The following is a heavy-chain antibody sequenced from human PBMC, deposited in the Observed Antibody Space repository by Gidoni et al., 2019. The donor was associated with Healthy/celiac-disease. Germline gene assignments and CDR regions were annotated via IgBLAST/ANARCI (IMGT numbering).Heavy chain of an antibody. J-gene: IGHJ3*02. CDR2: IWYDGSNK. Sequence: QVQLVESGGGVVQPGRSLRLSCAASGFTLSSYGMHWVRQAPGKGLEWVSVIWYDGSNKYYADSVKGRFTISRDNSKNTLYLQMNSLRAEDTAVYYCARDQGQEQWLDRHLDLDAFDIWGQGTMVTVSS. D-gene: IGHD6-19*01. CDR1: GFTLSSYG. V-gene: IGHV3-33*01. CDR3: ARDQGQEQWLDRHLDLDAFDI.